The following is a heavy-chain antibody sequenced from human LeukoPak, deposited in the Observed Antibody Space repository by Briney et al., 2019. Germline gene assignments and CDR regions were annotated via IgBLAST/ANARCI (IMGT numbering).Heavy chain of an antibody. CDR1: GFTFSHFW. J-gene: IGHJ4*02. D-gene: IGHD2-15*01. V-gene: IGHV3-7*01. Sequence: GGSLRLSCAASGFTFSHFWMSWVRQAPGKGLEWVAYIKKTGSETYYVDSVKGRFTITRDNTRNSLFLQMYGLRAEDTAVYFCAREDGYCSGGNCYSYFDSWVQGTLVTVSS. CDR2: IKKTGSET. CDR3: AREDGYCSGGNCYSYFDS.